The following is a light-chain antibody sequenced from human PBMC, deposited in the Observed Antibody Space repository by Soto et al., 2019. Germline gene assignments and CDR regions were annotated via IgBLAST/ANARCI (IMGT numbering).Light chain of an antibody. J-gene: IGKJ1*01. CDR2: AAS. Sequence: EIVSTQSPGTLSLSSGERATLSCRASQRVSSSYFAWYQQKPGQAPRLLIYAASTRSTGIPDRFSGSESGTDFTLTISRLEPEDFAVYYCQQFGSSPRFGQGTKVDIK. CDR3: QQFGSSPR. CDR1: QRVSSSY. V-gene: IGKV3-20*01.